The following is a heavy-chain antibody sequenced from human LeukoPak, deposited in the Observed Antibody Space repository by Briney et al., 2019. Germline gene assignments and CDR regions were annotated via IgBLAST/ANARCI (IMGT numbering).Heavy chain of an antibody. Sequence: ASVKVSCKASGYTFTSYYMHWVRQAPGQGLEWMGIINPSGGSTSYAQKFQGRVTMTRDTSTSTVYMELSSLRSEDTAVYYYARDLIYCSGGSCYAASDGMDVWGQGTTVTVSS. CDR2: INPSGGST. J-gene: IGHJ6*02. D-gene: IGHD2-15*01. V-gene: IGHV1-46*01. CDR3: ARDLIYCSGGSCYAASDGMDV. CDR1: GYTFTSYY.